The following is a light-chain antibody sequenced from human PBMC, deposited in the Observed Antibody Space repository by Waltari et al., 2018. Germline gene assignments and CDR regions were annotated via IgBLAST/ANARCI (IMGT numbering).Light chain of an antibody. Sequence: DIQMTQSPSSLSVSVGDRVTLTCRASQSISSYLNWYQQKPGKAPKLLIYAASSLQTGVPSRFSGSGSGTYFTLTISSLQPEDFAVYYCQQRSNWPLTFGQGTRLEIK. CDR1: QSISSY. CDR3: QQRSNWPLT. V-gene: IGKV1-39*01. J-gene: IGKJ5*01. CDR2: AAS.